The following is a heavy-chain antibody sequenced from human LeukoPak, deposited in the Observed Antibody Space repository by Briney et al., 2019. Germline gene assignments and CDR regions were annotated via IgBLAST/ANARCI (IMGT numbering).Heavy chain of an antibody. CDR3: AGEDCGGDCYAFDI. CDR1: GFTFNTYW. CDR2: INNDGSST. J-gene: IGHJ3*02. V-gene: IGHV3-74*01. D-gene: IGHD2-21*02. Sequence: GGSLRLSCAASGFTFNTYWMHWVRQAAGKGLVWGSRINNDGSSTSYADSVKGRFTISRDNAKNTLYLQMNSLRAEDTAVYYCAGEDCGGDCYAFDIWGQGTMVTVSS.